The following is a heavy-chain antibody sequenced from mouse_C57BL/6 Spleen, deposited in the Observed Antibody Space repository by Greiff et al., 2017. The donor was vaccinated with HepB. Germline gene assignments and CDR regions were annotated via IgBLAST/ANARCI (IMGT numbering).Heavy chain of an antibody. V-gene: IGHV5-17*01. CDR3: ARGPITTD. J-gene: IGHJ3*01. D-gene: IGHD1-1*01. Sequence: EVMLVESGGGLVKPGGSLKLSCAASGFTFSDYGMHWVRQAPEKGLEWVAYISSGSSTIYYADTVKGRFTISRDNAKITLFLQMTSLRSEDTAMVYCARGPITTDWGQGTLVTVSA. CDR2: ISSGSSTI. CDR1: GFTFSDYG.